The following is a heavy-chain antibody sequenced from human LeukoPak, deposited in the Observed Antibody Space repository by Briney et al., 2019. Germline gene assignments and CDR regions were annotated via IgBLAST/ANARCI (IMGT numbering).Heavy chain of an antibody. V-gene: IGHV1-69*05. J-gene: IGHJ6*03. CDR3: ARENGDGRNYYYYMDV. CDR2: IIPIFGTA. D-gene: IGHD4-17*01. CDR1: RGAFSRYG. Sequence: GSSVKVSCKTSRGAFSRYGINWVRQAPGQGLEWMGRIIPIFGTANYAQKFQDRVTITTDESTSTAYMELSGLRSEDTAVYYCARENGDGRNYYYYMDVWGKGTTVTVSS.